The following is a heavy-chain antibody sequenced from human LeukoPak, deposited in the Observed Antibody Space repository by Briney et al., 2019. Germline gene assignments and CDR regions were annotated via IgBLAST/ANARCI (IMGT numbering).Heavy chain of an antibody. V-gene: IGHV3-21*01. D-gene: IGHD1-1*01. CDR1: GFTFSSYS. CDR3: ARVGVPQGRDY. J-gene: IGHJ4*02. CDR2: ISSSSSYI. Sequence: GGSLRLSCAASGFTFSSYSMNWVRQAPGKGLEWVSSISSSSSYIYYADSVKGRFTIPRDNAKNSLYLQMNSLRAEDTAVYYCARVGVPQGRDYWGQGTLVTVSS.